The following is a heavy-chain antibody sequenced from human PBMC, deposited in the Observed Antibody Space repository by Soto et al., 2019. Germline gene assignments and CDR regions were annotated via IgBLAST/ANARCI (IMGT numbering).Heavy chain of an antibody. Sequence: QVQLVQSGAEVKKPGASVKVSCKASGYTFTNYYMHWVRQAPGQGLEWMGIINPSGGSTSYAQKFQGRVTMTRDTSTNTVYMELSSLRSEDTAVHYCARGFSGGWPFDYWGQGTLVTVSS. D-gene: IGHD6-19*01. CDR2: INPSGGST. J-gene: IGHJ4*02. V-gene: IGHV1-46*01. CDR3: ARGFSGGWPFDY. CDR1: GYTFTNYY.